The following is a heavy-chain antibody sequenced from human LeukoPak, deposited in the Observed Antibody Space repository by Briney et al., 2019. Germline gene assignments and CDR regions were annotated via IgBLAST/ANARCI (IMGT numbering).Heavy chain of an antibody. CDR2: VYSGGST. V-gene: IGHV3-53*01. CDR1: GFTVGSNY. D-gene: IGHD6-19*01. Sequence: GGSMRLPCAASGFTVGSNYMNWDRQAPGKGLEWVSVVYSGGSTYYAASVKGRFVISRDNSKNALYLKMNSLRAEDTAVYYCAKNPYSSGWDYFDYWGQGTMVTVSS. CDR3: AKNPYSSGWDYFDY. J-gene: IGHJ4*02.